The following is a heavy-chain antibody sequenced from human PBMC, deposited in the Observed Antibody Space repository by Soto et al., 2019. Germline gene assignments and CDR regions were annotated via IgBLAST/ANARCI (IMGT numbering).Heavy chain of an antibody. J-gene: IGHJ6*03. V-gene: IGHV6-1*01. CDR2: TYYRSKWYN. CDR3: ARVLRFLEWLLLSYYYYYMDV. Sequence: SQTLSLTCAISGDSVSSNSAAWNWIRQSPSRGLEWLGRTYYRSKWYNDYAVSVKSRITINPDTSKNQFSLQLNSVTPEDTAVYYCARVLRFLEWLLLSYYYYYMDVWGKGTTVTVSS. D-gene: IGHD3-3*01. CDR1: GDSVSSNSAA.